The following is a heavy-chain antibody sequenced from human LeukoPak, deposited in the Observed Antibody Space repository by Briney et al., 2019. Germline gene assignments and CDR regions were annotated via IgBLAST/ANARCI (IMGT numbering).Heavy chain of an antibody. CDR2: IYYSGST. D-gene: IGHD2-15*01. Sequence: SETLSLTCTVSGRSISSYYWSWIRQPPGKGLEWIGYIYYSGSTNYNPSLKSRVTISVDTSKNQFSLKLSSVTAPDTAVYYCSCVLNCNGGSCYLFILDYWGQGTLVTVSS. V-gene: IGHV4-59*01. CDR3: SCVLNCNGGSCYLFILDY. J-gene: IGHJ4*02. CDR1: GRSISSYY.